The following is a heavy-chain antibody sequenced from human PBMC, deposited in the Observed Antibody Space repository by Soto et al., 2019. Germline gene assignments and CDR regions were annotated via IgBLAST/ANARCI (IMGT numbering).Heavy chain of an antibody. V-gene: IGHV3-49*03. CDR2: IRSKAYGGTT. CDR3: TQHYSDGDPSK. Sequence: PGGSLRLSCTASGFTFGDYAMSWFRQAPGKGLEWVGFIRSKAYGGTTEYAASVKGRFTISRDDSKSIAYLQMNSLKTEDTAVYYCTQHYSDGDPSKWGQGTLVTVSS. D-gene: IGHD2-21*02. J-gene: IGHJ4*02. CDR1: GFTFGDYA.